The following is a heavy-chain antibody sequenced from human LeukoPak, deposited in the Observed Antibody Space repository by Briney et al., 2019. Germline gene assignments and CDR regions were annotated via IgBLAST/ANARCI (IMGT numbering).Heavy chain of an antibody. V-gene: IGHV4-59*01. CDR1: GGSISSYY. CDR2: IYYSGST. Sequence: SETLSLTCTVSGGSISSYYWSWIRQPPGKGLEWRGYIYYSGSTNYNPSLKSRVTISVDTSKNQFSLKLSSVTAADTAVYYCARDGGFSAWQGAYNWFDPWGQGTLVTVSS. CDR3: ARDGGFSAWQGAYNWFDP. D-gene: IGHD6-19*01. J-gene: IGHJ5*02.